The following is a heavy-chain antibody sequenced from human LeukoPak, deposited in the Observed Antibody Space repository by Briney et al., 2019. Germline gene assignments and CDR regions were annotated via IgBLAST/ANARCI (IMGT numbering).Heavy chain of an antibody. CDR3: AKERDYGPADY. CDR1: EFTVSSNY. V-gene: IGHV3-23*01. Sequence: GGSLSLSCVGSEFTVSSNYMTWVRQAPGKGLEWVSAISADGGDTYHTDSVKGRFTISRDNSKNTLFLQMSSLRAEDTAIYYCAKERDYGPADYWGQGTLVTVSS. D-gene: IGHD4/OR15-4a*01. CDR2: ISADGGDT. J-gene: IGHJ4*02.